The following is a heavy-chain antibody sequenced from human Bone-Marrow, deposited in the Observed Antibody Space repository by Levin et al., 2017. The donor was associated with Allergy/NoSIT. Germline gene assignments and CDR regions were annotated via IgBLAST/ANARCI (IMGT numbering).Heavy chain of an antibody. CDR3: ARDGAITGRGGWFDP. Sequence: SETLSLTCSVSDGSLTRYQWNWIRQSPGKGPEWLGFVDYSGITDYNDSLKNRITMSMDKSTNQFSLQLSSVTEADTAVYYCARDGAITGRGGWFDPWGQGTLVIVSS. V-gene: IGHV4-59*01. CDR2: VDYSGIT. J-gene: IGHJ5*02. D-gene: IGHD1-20*01. CDR1: DGSLTRYQ.